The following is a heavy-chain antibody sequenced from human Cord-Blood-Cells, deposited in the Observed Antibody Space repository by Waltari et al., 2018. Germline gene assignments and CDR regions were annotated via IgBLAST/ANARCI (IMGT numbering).Heavy chain of an antibody. CDR3: ARRIAAAGTIYYYGMDV. CDR1: GGSISSGSYY. D-gene: IGHD6-13*01. Sequence: QVQLQESGPGLVKPSQTLSLTCTVSGGSISSGSYYWSWIRQPAGKGLEWIGYIYTSGSTNYNPALKSRVTISVDTSKNQFSLKLSSVTAADTAVYYCARRIAAAGTIYYYGMDVWGQGTTVTVSS. CDR2: IYTSGST. J-gene: IGHJ6*02. V-gene: IGHV4-61*09.